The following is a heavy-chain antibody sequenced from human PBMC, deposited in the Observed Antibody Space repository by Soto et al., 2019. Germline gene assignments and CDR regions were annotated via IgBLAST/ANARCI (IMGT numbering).Heavy chain of an antibody. D-gene: IGHD1-26*01. J-gene: IGHJ4*02. CDR1: GFTFSSYG. Sequence: GGSLRLSCAASGFTFSSYGMHWVRQAPGKGLEWVAVISYDGSNKYYADSVKGRFTISRDNSKNTLYLKMNSLKTEDTAVYYCDRVGIVGGNINLFDYWGQGTLVTVSS. CDR2: ISYDGSNK. V-gene: IGHV3-30*03. CDR3: DRVGIVGGNINLFDY.